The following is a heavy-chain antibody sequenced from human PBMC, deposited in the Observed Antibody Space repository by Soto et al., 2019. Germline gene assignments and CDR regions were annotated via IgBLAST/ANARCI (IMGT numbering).Heavy chain of an antibody. CDR3: VRDLAADTY. V-gene: IGHV3-74*01. D-gene: IGHD2-15*01. CDR2: INTDGSST. J-gene: IGHJ4*02. Sequence: PGGSLRLSCAASGFTFSSYWMHWVRQTPGKGLVWVSRINTDGSSTSYADSVKGRFTISRDNAKTTLYLQMNSLRDDDTAVYYCVRDLAADTYWGQGTLVTVSS. CDR1: GFTFSSYW.